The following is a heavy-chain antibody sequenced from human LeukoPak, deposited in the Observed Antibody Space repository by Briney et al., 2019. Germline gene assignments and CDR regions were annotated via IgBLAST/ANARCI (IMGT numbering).Heavy chain of an antibody. J-gene: IGHJ6*02. D-gene: IGHD4-17*01. Sequence: GESLKISCKGSGYSFTSYWISWVRQMPGKGLEWMGRIDPSHSYTNYSPSFQGHVTISADKSISTAYLQWSSLKASDTAMYYCARRAVTTSSGDYYGMDVWGQGTTVTVSS. CDR1: GYSFTSYW. CDR3: ARRAVTTSSGDYYGMDV. CDR2: IDPSHSYT. V-gene: IGHV5-10-1*01.